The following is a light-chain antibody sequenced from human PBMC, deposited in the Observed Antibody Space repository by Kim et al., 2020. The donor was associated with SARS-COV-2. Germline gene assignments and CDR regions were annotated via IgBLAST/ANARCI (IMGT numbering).Light chain of an antibody. CDR1: SLRSYY. J-gene: IGLJ2*01. CDR2: GKN. V-gene: IGLV3-19*01. Sequence: SSELTQDPAVSVASGQTVRITCQGDSLRSYYATWYQQKPGQAPILVIYGKNNRPSGIPDRFSGSSSGNTASLTITGTQAGDEADYYCNSRDSNDNVAFGG. CDR3: NSRDSNDNVA.